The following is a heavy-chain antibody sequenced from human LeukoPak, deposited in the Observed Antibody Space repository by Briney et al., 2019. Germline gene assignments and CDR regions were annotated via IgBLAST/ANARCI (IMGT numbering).Heavy chain of an antibody. J-gene: IGHJ4*02. V-gene: IGHV1-3*01. Sequence: ASVKVSCKASGYTFTYYAIHWVRQAPGQRLEWMGWINGGNGKIKYSQKFQGRVTTTRDTSASIAYMELSSLRSEDTAVYYCVRDWGYQLLAYWGQGTLVTVSS. CDR1: GYTFTYYA. D-gene: IGHD2-2*01. CDR3: VRDWGYQLLAY. CDR2: INGGNGKI.